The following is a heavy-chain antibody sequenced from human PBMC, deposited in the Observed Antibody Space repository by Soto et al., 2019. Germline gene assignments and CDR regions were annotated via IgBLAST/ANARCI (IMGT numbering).Heavy chain of an antibody. CDR1: GYTFTSYG. CDR3: ARDGRGSSSRIPYYYYGMDV. CDR2: ISAYNGNT. Sequence: ASVKVSCKASGYTFTSYGISWVRQAPGQGLEWMGWISAYNGNTNYAQKLQGRVTMTTDTSTSTAYMELRSLRSDDTAVYYCARDGRGSSSRIPYYYYGMDVWGQGTTVTVSS. D-gene: IGHD6-6*01. V-gene: IGHV1-18*01. J-gene: IGHJ6*02.